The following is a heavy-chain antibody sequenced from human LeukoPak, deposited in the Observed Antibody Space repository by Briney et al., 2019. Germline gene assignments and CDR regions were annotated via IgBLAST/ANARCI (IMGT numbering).Heavy chain of an antibody. CDR1: GGSISRGDYY. CDR3: ARGPDSSGYYYFDY. V-gene: IGHV4-30-4*01. J-gene: IGHJ4*02. CDR2: IYHSGST. Sequence: SETLSLTCTVSGGSISRGDYYWGWIRQPPGKGLEWIGYIYHSGSTHFNPSLKSRVTISVDTSKNQFSLKLSSVTAADTAVYFCARGPDSSGYYYFDYWGQGTLVTVSS. D-gene: IGHD3-22*01.